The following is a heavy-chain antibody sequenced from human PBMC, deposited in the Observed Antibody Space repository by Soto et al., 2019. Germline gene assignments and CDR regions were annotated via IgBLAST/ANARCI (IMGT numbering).Heavy chain of an antibody. Sequence: SETLSLTCAVSGYSITSGYYWGWIRQPPGKGLEWIGRISHDGSTYYNPSLKSRVTISVDTSKNQFSLRLSSVTAADTAVYYCARDYTGNFDYWGQGTPVTVSS. CDR2: ISHDGST. V-gene: IGHV4-38-2*02. CDR3: ARDYTGNFDY. J-gene: IGHJ4*02. CDR1: GYSITSGYY. D-gene: IGHD1-26*01.